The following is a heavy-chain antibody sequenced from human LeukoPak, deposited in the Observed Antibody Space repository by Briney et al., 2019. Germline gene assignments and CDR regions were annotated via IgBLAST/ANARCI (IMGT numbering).Heavy chain of an antibody. CDR3: AKIRILAVAANAFDI. Sequence: GGSLRLSCAASGFTFSSYEMHWVRQAPGKGLEWVSYISSSDNTIYYADSVKGRFTISRDSAKNSLYLQMNSLRAEDTALYYCAKIRILAVAANAFDIWGQGTMVTVSS. D-gene: IGHD6-19*01. CDR2: ISSSDNTI. CDR1: GFTFSSYE. J-gene: IGHJ3*02. V-gene: IGHV3-48*03.